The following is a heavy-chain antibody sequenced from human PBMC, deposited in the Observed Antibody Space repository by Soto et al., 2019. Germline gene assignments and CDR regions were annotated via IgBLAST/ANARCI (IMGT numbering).Heavy chain of an antibody. CDR1: GGTLSSFINYP. D-gene: IGHD3-3*01. CDR2: IVPNVGTV. V-gene: IGHV1-69*06. J-gene: IGHJ4*02. CDR3: ARRDTSGFLRYFDN. Sequence: QMQLVQSGAEGKKPGSSVKVSCKASGGTLSSFINYPINWVRQARGQGLEWMGGIVPNVGTVNYAQKFQGRVTITADKSTGTAYMEVSSLRSEDTALYYCARRDTSGFLRYFDNWGQGTLVTVSS.